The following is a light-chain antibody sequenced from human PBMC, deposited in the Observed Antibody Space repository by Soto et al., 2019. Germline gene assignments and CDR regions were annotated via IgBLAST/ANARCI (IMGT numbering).Light chain of an antibody. V-gene: IGKV3-15*01. CDR3: QQYYNWPQT. CDR2: GAS. Sequence: EIVVTQSPATLSVSPGERATLSCRASQSVSSNLAWYQQKPGQAPRLLIYGASTRATGIPARFSGSGSGTEFTLTISSLQSEDFAVYYCQQYYNWPQTFGQGTKVDIK. CDR1: QSVSSN. J-gene: IGKJ1*01.